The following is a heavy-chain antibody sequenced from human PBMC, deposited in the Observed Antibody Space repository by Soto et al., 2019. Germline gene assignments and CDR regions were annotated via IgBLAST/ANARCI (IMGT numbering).Heavy chain of an antibody. Sequence: SVKVSCKASGYTFTSYGISWVRQAPGQGLEWMGGIIPIFGTANYAQKFQGRVTITADESTSTAYMELSSLRSEDTAVYYCARDRRGYSYGNYYYYGMDVWGQGTTVTVSS. CDR1: GYTFTSYG. V-gene: IGHV1-69*13. J-gene: IGHJ6*02. CDR2: IIPIFGTA. CDR3: ARDRRGYSYGNYYYYGMDV. D-gene: IGHD5-18*01.